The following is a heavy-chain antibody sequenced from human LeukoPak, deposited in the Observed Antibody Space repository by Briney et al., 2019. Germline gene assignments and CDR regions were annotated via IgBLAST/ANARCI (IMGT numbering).Heavy chain of an antibody. J-gene: IGHJ6*03. D-gene: IGHD1-14*01. Sequence: SESLSLTCTVSGSSIGTYSWSWIRQPPGKGLEWVGYIYTTGSTHYNPSLKSRVTMSLDTSKNQFSLKLSSVTAADTAVYYCASGAEYYYYMDVWGKGTTVTVSS. V-gene: IGHV4-4*09. CDR2: IYTTGST. CDR1: GSSIGTYS. CDR3: ASGAEYYYYMDV.